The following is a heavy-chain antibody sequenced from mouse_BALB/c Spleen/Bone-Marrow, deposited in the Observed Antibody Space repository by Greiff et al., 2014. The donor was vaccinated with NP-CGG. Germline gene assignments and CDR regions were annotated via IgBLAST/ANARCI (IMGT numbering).Heavy chain of an antibody. CDR3: ARLLTRRAMDY. J-gene: IGHJ4*01. Sequence: EVQRVESGGGLVQPGGSLNLSCAASGFDFSRYWMSWARQAPGKGQEWIGEINPGSSTINYTPSLKDKFIISRDNAKNTLYLQMSKVRSEDTALYYCARLLTRRAMDYWGQGTSVTVSS. CDR1: GFDFSRYW. CDR2: INPGSSTI. V-gene: IGHV4-2*02.